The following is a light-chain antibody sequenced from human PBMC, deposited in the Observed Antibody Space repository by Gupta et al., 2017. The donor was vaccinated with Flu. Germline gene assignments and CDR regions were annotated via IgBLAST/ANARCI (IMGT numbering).Light chain of an antibody. J-gene: IGLJ1*01. CDR3: AVWDDSLTGYA. Sequence: QSVLTQPPSASGTPGQWVTIACSGSSSNIGTYAVSWYQQLPGTAPKLLIYNDGQRPSGVPDRFSGSKSGAAASLAISGLQSEDEADYYCAVWDDSLTGYAFGSGTKVTVL. V-gene: IGLV1-44*01. CDR1: SSNIGTYA. CDR2: NDG.